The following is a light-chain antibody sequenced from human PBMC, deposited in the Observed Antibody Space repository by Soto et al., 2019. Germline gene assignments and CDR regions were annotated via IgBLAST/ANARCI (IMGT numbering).Light chain of an antibody. CDR1: QSISNW. CDR3: QPYTGYLYT. J-gene: IGKJ2*01. V-gene: IGKV1-5*01. CDR2: DAS. Sequence: DIQMTQYPSPLSASVGDRVTITCRASQSISNWLAWYQQKPGKAPKLLIYDASSLASGGPSRFTGSGSGTEFTLTISSLQPADFATYSCQPYTGYLYTLGQGTKLAIK.